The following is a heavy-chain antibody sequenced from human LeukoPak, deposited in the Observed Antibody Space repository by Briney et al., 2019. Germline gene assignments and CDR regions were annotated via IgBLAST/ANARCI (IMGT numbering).Heavy chain of an antibody. V-gene: IGHV4-61*01. Sequence: SQTLSLTCTVSGGSISSGSYYWSWIRQPPGKGLEWIGYIYYSGSTNYNPSLKSRVTISVDTSKNQFSLKLSSVTAADTAVYYCARQLGYGYVFDYWGQGTLVTVSS. CDR2: IYYSGST. CDR3: ARQLGYGYVFDY. D-gene: IGHD5-18*01. J-gene: IGHJ4*02. CDR1: GGSISSGSYY.